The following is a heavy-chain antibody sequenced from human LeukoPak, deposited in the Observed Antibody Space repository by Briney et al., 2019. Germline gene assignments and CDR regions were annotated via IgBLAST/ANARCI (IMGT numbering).Heavy chain of an antibody. CDR2: INHSGST. CDR3: ARGDEGGGWSSDAFDI. CDR1: GGSFSGYY. D-gene: IGHD6-19*01. Sequence: SETLSLTCAVYGGSFSGYYWSWIRQPPGKGLEWIGEINHSGSTNYNPSLKSRVTISVDTSKNQFSLKLSSVTAADTAVYYCARGDEGGGWSSDAFDIWGQGTIVTVSS. V-gene: IGHV4-34*01. J-gene: IGHJ3*02.